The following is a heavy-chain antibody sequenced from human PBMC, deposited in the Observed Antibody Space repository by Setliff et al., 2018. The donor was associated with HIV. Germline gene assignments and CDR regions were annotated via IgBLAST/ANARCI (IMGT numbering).Heavy chain of an antibody. CDR1: DYPFSNFG. CDR2: INVYNGDT. J-gene: IGHJ4*02. CDR3: ATDRTQTGISLVRGRLTDPAKYPLDY. Sequence: VASVKVSCKASDYPFSNFGISWVRQAPGQGLERMAWINVYNGDTSFAQKFQGRVTMTKDTSTGTAYMELSSLRSDDTAVYYCATDRTQTGISLVRGRLTDPAKYPLDYWGQGTLVT. V-gene: IGHV1-18*01. D-gene: IGHD3-10*01.